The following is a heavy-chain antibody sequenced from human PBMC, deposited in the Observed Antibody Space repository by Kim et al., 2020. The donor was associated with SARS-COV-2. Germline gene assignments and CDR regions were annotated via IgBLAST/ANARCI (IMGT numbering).Heavy chain of an antibody. CDR1: GYTLTELS. D-gene: IGHD3-16*01. CDR3: ATDSPDYVGASGDFDY. CDR2: FDPEDGET. V-gene: IGHV1-24*01. Sequence: ASVKVSCKVSGYTLTELSMHWVRQAPGKGLEWMGGFDPEDGETIYAQKFQGRVTMTEDTSTDTAYMELSSLRSEDTAVYYCATDSPDYVGASGDFDYWGQGTLVTVSS. J-gene: IGHJ4*02.